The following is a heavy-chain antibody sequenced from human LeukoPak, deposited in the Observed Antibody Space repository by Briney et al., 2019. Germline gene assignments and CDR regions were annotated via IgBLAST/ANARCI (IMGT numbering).Heavy chain of an antibody. Sequence: SETLSLTCAVYGGSFSGYYWSWIRQPPGKGLEWIGEINHSGSTNYNPSLKSRVTISVDTSKNQFSLKLSSVTAADTAVYYCAGLRAAAGHYYYYMDVWGKGTTVTVSS. J-gene: IGHJ6*03. CDR3: AGLRAAAGHYYYYMDV. D-gene: IGHD6-13*01. V-gene: IGHV4-34*01. CDR2: INHSGST. CDR1: GGSFSGYY.